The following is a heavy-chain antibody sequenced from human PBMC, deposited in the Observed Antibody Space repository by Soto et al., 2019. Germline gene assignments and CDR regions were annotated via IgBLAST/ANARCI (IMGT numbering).Heavy chain of an antibody. CDR3: ARGSGYSSGWRLFDY. CDR2: ISAYNGNT. CDR1: GYTFTSYA. V-gene: IGHV1-18*01. D-gene: IGHD6-19*01. J-gene: IGHJ4*02. Sequence: GASVKVSCKASGYTFTSYAMHWVRQAPGQRLEWMGWISAYNGNTNYAQKLQGRVTMTTDTSTSTAYMELRSLRSDDTAVYYCARGSGYSSGWRLFDYWGQGTLVTVSS.